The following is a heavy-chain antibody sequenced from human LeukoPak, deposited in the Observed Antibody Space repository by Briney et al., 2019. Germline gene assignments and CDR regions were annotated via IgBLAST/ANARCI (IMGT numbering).Heavy chain of an antibody. CDR2: IYYSGST. D-gene: IGHD3-3*01. V-gene: IGHV4-59*08. CDR1: GGSISSYY. J-gene: IGHJ4*02. CDR3: ARSFAGGSGYSYFDY. Sequence: SETLSLTRTVSGGSISSYYWSWLRQPPGKGLEWIGYIYYSGSTNYNPSLESRVTISLDTSKNQFSLKLSSVTAADTAVYYCARSFAGGSGYSYFDYWGQGILVTVSS.